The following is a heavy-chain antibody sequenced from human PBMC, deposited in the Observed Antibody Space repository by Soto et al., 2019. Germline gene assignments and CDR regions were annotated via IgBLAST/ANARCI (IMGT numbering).Heavy chain of an antibody. V-gene: IGHV1-69*12. D-gene: IGHD5-12*01. CDR3: MRAVAMPGYPDN. J-gene: IGHJ4*02. Sequence: QVQLVQSGAEVRQPASSVKVSCKTSGGTFSSYAISWVRQAPGQGLEWMGGIVPIVDTSTYAQKFQGSVTIHADEPTSKDYMELSSQRCDDTAVYYCMRAVAMPGYPDNWGQGTPVTVSS. CDR2: IVPIVDTS. CDR1: GGTFSSYA.